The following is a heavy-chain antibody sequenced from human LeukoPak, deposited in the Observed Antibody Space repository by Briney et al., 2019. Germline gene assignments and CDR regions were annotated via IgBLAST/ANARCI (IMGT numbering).Heavy chain of an antibody. CDR3: ARRLTSSWAAFDI. Sequence: PSETLSLTCTVSGYSISSGYYWGWIRQPPGKGLEWIGSIYHSGSTYYNPSLKSRVTISVDTSKNQFSLKLSSVTAADTAVYYCARRLTSSWAAFDIWGQGTMVTVSS. CDR2: IYHSGST. J-gene: IGHJ3*02. V-gene: IGHV4-38-2*02. D-gene: IGHD6-13*01. CDR1: GYSISSGYY.